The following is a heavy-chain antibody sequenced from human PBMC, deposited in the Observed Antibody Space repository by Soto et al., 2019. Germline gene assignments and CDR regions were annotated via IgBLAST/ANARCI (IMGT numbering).Heavy chain of an antibody. CDR2: INHSGST. J-gene: IGHJ4*02. CDR1: GGSFSGYY. V-gene: IGHV4-34*01. D-gene: IGHD6-25*01. CDR3: ARGTIAASYYFHY. Sequence: PETLSLTCAVYGGSFSGYYWSWIRQPPGKGLEWIGEINHSGSTNYNPSLKSRVTISVDTSKNQFSLKLSSVTAADTAVYYCARGTIAASYYFHYLGQAPLVTGPS.